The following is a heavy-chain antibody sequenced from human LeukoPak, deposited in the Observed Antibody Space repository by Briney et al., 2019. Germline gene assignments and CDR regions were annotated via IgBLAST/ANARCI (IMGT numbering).Heavy chain of an antibody. Sequence: GGSLRLSCAASGFTLSSNYMAWVRQPPGKGLEWVSVIFGGGGTYYAGSVRGRFTISRDNSQNTLFLQMNSLRAEDTAVYYCARVSTGYCSGGSCYRWAFDYWGQGTLVTVSS. J-gene: IGHJ4*02. D-gene: IGHD2-15*01. CDR2: IFGGGGT. CDR3: ARVSTGYCSGGSCYRWAFDY. CDR1: GFTLSSNY. V-gene: IGHV3-53*01.